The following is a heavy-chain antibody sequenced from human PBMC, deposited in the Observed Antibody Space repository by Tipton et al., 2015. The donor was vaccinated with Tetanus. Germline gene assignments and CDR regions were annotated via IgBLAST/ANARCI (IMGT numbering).Heavy chain of an antibody. J-gene: IGHJ3*01. D-gene: IGHD2-2*01. V-gene: IGHV4-59*01. Sequence: GLVKPSETLSLTCTISGGSMSNNYWSWIRQPPGKGLEWIAYIFHSGSTNYSPSLKSRVAMSMDTSKNQISLKLSSVTAADTAVYYCARRSYCSSSRCFDAFDLWGQGTMVTVSS. CDR3: ARRSYCSSSRCFDAFDL. CDR1: GGSMSNNY. CDR2: IFHSGST.